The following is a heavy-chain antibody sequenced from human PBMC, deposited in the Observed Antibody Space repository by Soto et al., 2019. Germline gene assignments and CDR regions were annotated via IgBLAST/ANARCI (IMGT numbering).Heavy chain of an antibody. Sequence: QVQLQESGPGLVKPSQTLSLTCTVSGGSISSGDYYWSWIRQPPGKGLEWIGYIYYSGSTYYNPSLKSRVTISVDTSKNQFSLKLSSVTAADTAVYYCARTRWLRGKVVAWLDYWGQGTLVTVSS. CDR1: GGSISSGDYY. J-gene: IGHJ4*02. CDR2: IYYSGST. CDR3: ARTRWLRGKVVAWLDY. V-gene: IGHV4-30-4*01. D-gene: IGHD2-15*01.